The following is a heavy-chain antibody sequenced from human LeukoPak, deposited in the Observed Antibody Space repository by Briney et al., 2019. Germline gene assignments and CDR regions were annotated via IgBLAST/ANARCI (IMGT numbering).Heavy chain of an antibody. CDR1: GFTFSSYA. J-gene: IGHJ4*02. V-gene: IGHV3-23*01. D-gene: IGHD3-3*01. CDR3: AKGMFWSGYPYYFDY. CDR2: ISGSGGST. Sequence: GALRLSCAASGFTFSSYAMSWVRQAPGKGLEWVSAISGSGGSTYYADSVKGRFTISRDNSKNTLYLQMNSLRAEDTAVYYCAKGMFWSGYPYYFDYWGQGTLVTVSS.